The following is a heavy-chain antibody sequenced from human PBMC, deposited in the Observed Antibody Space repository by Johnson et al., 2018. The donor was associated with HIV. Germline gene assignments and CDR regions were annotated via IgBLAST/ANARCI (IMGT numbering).Heavy chain of an antibody. Sequence: VQLVESGGGLVQPGGSLRLSCAASEFTLSAHDMHWVRQTAGKGLEWVSAIGTAGDTYYPGSVKGRFTISRENAKHSLYLQMNSLRAGDTAVYYCARGGRKWELLGDDAFDIWGQGTMVTVSS. J-gene: IGHJ3*02. V-gene: IGHV3-13*01. CDR2: IGTAGDT. CDR1: EFTLSAHD. CDR3: ARGGRKWELLGDDAFDI. D-gene: IGHD1-26*01.